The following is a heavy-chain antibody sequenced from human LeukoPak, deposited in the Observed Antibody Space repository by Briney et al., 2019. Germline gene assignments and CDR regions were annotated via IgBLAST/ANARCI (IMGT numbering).Heavy chain of an antibody. CDR3: ARSYQGAH. J-gene: IGHJ4*02. CDR2: IHYTGTT. Sequence: SETLSLTCTVSGGSVSSSPYYWSWIRQPPGKGLEWIGYIHYTGTTNYSPSLKSRVTISVDTSKNKFSLKVSSVTAADTAVYYCARSYQGAHRGPGTLVTVSS. D-gene: IGHD2-2*01. CDR1: GGSVSSSPYY. V-gene: IGHV4-61*01.